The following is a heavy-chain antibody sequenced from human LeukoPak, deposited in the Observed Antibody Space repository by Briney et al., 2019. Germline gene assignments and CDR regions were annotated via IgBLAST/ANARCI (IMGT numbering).Heavy chain of an antibody. D-gene: IGHD4-17*01. V-gene: IGHV1-2*02. CDR2: INPNSGGI. Sequence: GASVKVSCKASGYTFTGYYMHWVRQAPGQGLEWMGWINPNSGGINYAQKFQGRVTMTRDTSISTAYMDLSRLRSDDTAVYYCAREGAYGYYAFDYWGQGTLVTVSS. CDR3: AREGAYGYYAFDY. CDR1: GYTFTGYY. J-gene: IGHJ4*02.